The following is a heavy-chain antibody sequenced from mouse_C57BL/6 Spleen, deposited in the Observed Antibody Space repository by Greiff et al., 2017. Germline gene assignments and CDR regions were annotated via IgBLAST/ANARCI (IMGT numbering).Heavy chain of an antibody. Sequence: VQLKESGPVLVKPGASVKMSCKASGYTFTDYYMNWVKQSHGKSLEWIGVINPYNGGTSYNQKFKGKATLTVDKSSSTAYMELNSLTSEDSAVYYCARSSYDVDYFDYWGQGTTLTVSS. V-gene: IGHV1-19*01. J-gene: IGHJ2*01. CDR1: GYTFTDYY. CDR3: ARSSYDVDYFDY. CDR2: INPYNGGT. D-gene: IGHD2-12*01.